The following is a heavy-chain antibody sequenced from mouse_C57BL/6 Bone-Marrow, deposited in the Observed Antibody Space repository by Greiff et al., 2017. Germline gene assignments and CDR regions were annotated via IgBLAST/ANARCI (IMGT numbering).Heavy chain of an antibody. V-gene: IGHV10-1*01. CDR1: GFSFNTYA. D-gene: IGHD3-2*02. Sequence: EPGGGLVQPKGSLKLSCAASGFSFNTYAMNWVRQAPGKGLEWVARIRSKSNNYATYYADSVKDRFTISRDDSESMLYLQMNNLKTEDTAMYYCVRGDSSGSAWFAYWGQGTLVTVSA. CDR3: VRGDSSGSAWFAY. J-gene: IGHJ3*01. CDR2: IRSKSNNYAT.